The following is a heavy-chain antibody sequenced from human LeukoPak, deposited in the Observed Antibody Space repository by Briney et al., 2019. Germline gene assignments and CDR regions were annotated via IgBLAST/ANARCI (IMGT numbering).Heavy chain of an antibody. CDR1: GFTFSSYA. CDR3: ARDSAYCGGDCYLFDP. D-gene: IGHD2-21*01. Sequence: GGSLRLSCAASGFTFSSYAMSWVRQAPGKGLEWVSAISGSGGSTYYADSVKGRFTISRDNAKNTLYLQINSMRADDTAVDYCARDSAYCGGDCYLFDPWGQGTLVTVSS. V-gene: IGHV3-23*01. J-gene: IGHJ5*02. CDR2: ISGSGGST.